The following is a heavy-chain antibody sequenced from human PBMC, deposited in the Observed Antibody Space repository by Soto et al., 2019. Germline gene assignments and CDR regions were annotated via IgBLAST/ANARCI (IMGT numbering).Heavy chain of an antibody. J-gene: IGHJ3*02. D-gene: IGHD2-15*01. CDR1: GFTFSSYG. CDR3: ARVGYCSGGSCLKVGAFDI. V-gene: IGHV3-33*01. Sequence: GGSLRLSCAASGFTFSSYGMHWVRQAPGKGLEWVAVIWYDGSNKYYADSVKGRFTISRDNSKNTLYLQMNSLRAEDTAVYYCARVGYCSGGSCLKVGAFDIWGQGTMVTVSS. CDR2: IWYDGSNK.